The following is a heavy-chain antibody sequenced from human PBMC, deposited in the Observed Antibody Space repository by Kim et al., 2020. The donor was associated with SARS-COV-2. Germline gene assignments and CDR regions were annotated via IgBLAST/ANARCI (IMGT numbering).Heavy chain of an antibody. V-gene: IGHV1-2*02. CDR3: ARERRAARRINWFDP. D-gene: IGHD6-6*01. Sequence: QKFQGRVTMTRDTSISTAYMELSRLRSDDTAVYYCARERRAARRINWFDPWGQGTLVTVSS. J-gene: IGHJ5*02.